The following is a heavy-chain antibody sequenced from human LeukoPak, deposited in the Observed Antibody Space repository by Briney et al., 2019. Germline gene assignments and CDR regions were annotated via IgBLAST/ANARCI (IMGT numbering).Heavy chain of an antibody. CDR3: ARDGLEYSFQDP. CDR1: GGSISSYY. CDR2: IYTSGST. J-gene: IGHJ5*02. Sequence: SETLSLTCTVSGGSISSYYWSWIRQPAGKGLEWIGRIYTSGSTNYNPSLKSRVAMSVDTSKNQFSLKLSSVTAADTAVYYCARDGLEYSFQDPWGQGTLVTVSS. D-gene: IGHD6-6*01. V-gene: IGHV4-4*07.